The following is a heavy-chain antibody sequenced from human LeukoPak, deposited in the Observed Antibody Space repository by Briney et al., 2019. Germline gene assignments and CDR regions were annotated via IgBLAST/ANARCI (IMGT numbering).Heavy chain of an antibody. V-gene: IGHV4-59*08. J-gene: IGHJ4*02. CDR2: IYYSGST. CDR1: GGSISSYY. CDR3: ARQVGSDSPFDY. D-gene: IGHD1-26*01. Sequence: SETLSLTCTVSGGSISSYYWSWIRQPPGKGLEWIGYIYYSGSTNYNPSLKSRVTISVDTSKNQFSLKLSSVTAADTAVYYCARQVGSDSPFDYWGQGTLVTVSS.